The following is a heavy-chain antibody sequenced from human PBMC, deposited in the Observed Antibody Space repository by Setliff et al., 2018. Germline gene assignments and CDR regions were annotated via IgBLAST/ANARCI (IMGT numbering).Heavy chain of an antibody. V-gene: IGHV1-69*13. Sequence: ASVKVSCKASGGTFSSKAISWVRQAPGQGLEWMGGFIPSFGTANYAQKFQGRLTITADESTSTAYMELNSLRSEDTAIYYCARDSYGDNLPYNWFAPWGQGTLVTVS. J-gene: IGHJ5*02. CDR3: ARDSYGDNLPYNWFAP. CDR1: GGTFSSKA. CDR2: FIPSFGTA. D-gene: IGHD4-17*01.